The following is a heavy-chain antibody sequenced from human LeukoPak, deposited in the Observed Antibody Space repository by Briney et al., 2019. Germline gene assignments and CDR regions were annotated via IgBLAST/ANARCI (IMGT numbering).Heavy chain of an antibody. CDR3: ARGPVLVQFDY. D-gene: IGHD6-13*01. V-gene: IGHV4-38-2*02. Sequence: SETLSLTCTVSGYSISSGYYWGWIRQPPGKGLEWIGSIYHSGSTYYNPSLKSRVTISVDTSKNQFSLKLSSVIAADTAVYYCARGPVLVQFDYWGQGTLVTVSS. CDR1: GYSISSGYY. CDR2: IYHSGST. J-gene: IGHJ4*02.